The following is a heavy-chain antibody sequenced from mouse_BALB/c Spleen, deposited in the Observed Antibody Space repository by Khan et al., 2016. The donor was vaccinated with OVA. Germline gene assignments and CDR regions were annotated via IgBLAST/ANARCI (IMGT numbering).Heavy chain of an antibody. CDR3: ARIKKIVATYFDD. CDR1: GYTFTSYW. CDR2: TNPTNGRT. D-gene: IGHD1-1*01. J-gene: IGHJ2*01. Sequence: QVQLQQPGAELVKAGASVKMSCKASGYTFTSYWMHWVKQRLGQGLEWFAETNPTNGRTYYNEKFKSKATLTVDKSSSTAYMLLSGPKFEDSAGYYCARIKKIVATYFDDWGQGTTLTVSS. V-gene: IGHV1S81*02.